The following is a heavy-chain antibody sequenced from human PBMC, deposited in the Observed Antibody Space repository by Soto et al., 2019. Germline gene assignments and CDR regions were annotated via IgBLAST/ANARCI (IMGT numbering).Heavy chain of an antibody. J-gene: IGHJ5*02. CDR3: ARMYSYDSSACSS. Sequence: GGSLRLSCAASGFTFSDYYMSWIRQAPGKGLEWVSYISSSGSTIYYADSVKGRFTISRDNAKNSLYLQMNSLRAEDTAIYYCARMYSYDSSACSSWGQGTLVTVSS. V-gene: IGHV3-11*01. D-gene: IGHD3-22*01. CDR2: ISSSGSTI. CDR1: GFTFSDYY.